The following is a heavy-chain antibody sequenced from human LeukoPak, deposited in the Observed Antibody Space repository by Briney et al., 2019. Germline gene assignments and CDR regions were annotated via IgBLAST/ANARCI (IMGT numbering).Heavy chain of an antibody. CDR1: GYTFTSYG. Sequence: ASVKVSCKASGYTFTSYGISWVRQAPGQGLEWMGWISAYNGNTNYAQKLQGRVTMTTDTSTSTAYMELRSLRSDDTAVYYCARDLEQWLVTAFVYWGQGTLVTVSS. CDR2: ISAYNGNT. D-gene: IGHD6-19*01. CDR3: ARDLEQWLVTAFVY. J-gene: IGHJ4*02. V-gene: IGHV1-18*01.